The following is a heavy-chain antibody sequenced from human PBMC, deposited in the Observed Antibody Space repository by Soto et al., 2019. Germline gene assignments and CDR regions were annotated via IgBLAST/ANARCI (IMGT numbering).Heavy chain of an antibody. D-gene: IGHD5-12*01. V-gene: IGHV1-46*01. CDR3: ARGGPELATIGSFDY. CDR2: IIPSDGST. CDR1: GYTFTNYY. J-gene: IGHJ4*02. Sequence: ASVKVSFKAFGYTFTNYYMHWVRQAPGQGLEWIGRIIPSDGSTNYAQMFQDRVIMTRDTSTSTVYMEVNSLRSEDSAVYYCARGGPELATIGSFDYWGQGALVTVSS.